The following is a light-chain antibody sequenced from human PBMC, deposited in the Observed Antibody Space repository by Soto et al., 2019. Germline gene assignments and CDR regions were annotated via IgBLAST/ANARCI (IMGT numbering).Light chain of an antibody. Sequence: EIVMTQSPATLSVSPGERATLSCRASQSVSSNLAWYQQKPGHAPRLLIYGASPRATGIPARFSGSGSGTEFTLTISSLQSEDFAVYYCRQYNNWPPLTFGGGTKVEIK. CDR1: QSVSSN. J-gene: IGKJ4*01. CDR2: GAS. V-gene: IGKV3-15*01. CDR3: RQYNNWPPLT.